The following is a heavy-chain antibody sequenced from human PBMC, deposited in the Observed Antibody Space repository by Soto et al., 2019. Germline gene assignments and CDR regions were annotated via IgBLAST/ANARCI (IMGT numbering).Heavy chain of an antibody. Sequence: PSETLSLTCTVSGDSVTSDNSYWGWIRRPPGQGLEWIGTIYYSGSTYYNPSLNSRVTMSVDTSKNQFSLKLSSVTAADTAVYYCARTLGYCSGGSCYSGGSWFDPWGQGTLVTVSS. CDR3: ARTLGYCSGGSCYSGGSWFDP. D-gene: IGHD2-15*01. V-gene: IGHV4-39*01. CDR2: IYYSGST. J-gene: IGHJ5*02. CDR1: GDSVTSDNSY.